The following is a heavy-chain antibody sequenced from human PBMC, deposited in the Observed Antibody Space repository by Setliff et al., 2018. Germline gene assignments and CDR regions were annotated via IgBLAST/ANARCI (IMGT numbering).Heavy chain of an antibody. V-gene: IGHV3-48*04. CDR1: GFTFSSYS. D-gene: IGHD2-2*01. J-gene: IGHJ3*02. CDR3: ARVARVVLSRNAFDI. CDR2: ISSSSSTI. Sequence: GGSLRLSCAASGFTFSSYSLNWVRQAPGKGLEWVSYISSSSSTIYYADSVKGRFTISRDNARDSLFLQMNTLRAEDTAVYYCARVARVVLSRNAFDIWGQGTMVTVSS.